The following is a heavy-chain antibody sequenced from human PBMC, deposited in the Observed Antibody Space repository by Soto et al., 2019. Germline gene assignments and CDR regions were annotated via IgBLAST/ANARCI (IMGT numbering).Heavy chain of an antibody. CDR3: ARPSTRLDY. V-gene: IGHV3-23*01. J-gene: IGHJ4*02. CDR2: ITASGDTT. Sequence: PGGSLRLSCAASGFTFASYAMAWVRQAPGKGLEWVSGITASGDTTYYADSVRGRFTISRDNAKNSLYLQMNSLRAEDTAVYYCARPSTRLDYWGQGTLVTVSS. CDR1: GFTFASYA.